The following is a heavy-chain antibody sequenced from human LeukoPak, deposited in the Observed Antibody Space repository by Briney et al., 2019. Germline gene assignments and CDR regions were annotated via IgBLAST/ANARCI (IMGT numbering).Heavy chain of an antibody. J-gene: IGHJ3*02. CDR1: GVTFSSYA. Sequence: GGSLRLSCAASGVTFSSYAMSCVRQAPGRGLEWVSSISGNGGSTYYAVSVQGRFTISRDNSKNTLYLQMNSLKVEDTAVYYCAKNRLAARIIIDAFDIRGQGTMVTVSS. CDR3: AKNRLAARIIIDAFDI. D-gene: IGHD6-6*01. CDR2: ISGNGGST. V-gene: IGHV3-23*01.